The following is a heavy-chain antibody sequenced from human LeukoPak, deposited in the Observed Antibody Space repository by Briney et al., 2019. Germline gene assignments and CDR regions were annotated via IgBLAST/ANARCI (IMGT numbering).Heavy chain of an antibody. D-gene: IGHD3-10*01. CDR3: ARGPRRYGSGSYYNY. CDR2: INHSGST. V-gene: IGHV4-34*01. J-gene: IGHJ4*02. CDR1: GGSFSGYY. Sequence: SETLSLTCAVYGGSFSGYYWSWIRQPPGKGLEWIGEINHSGSTNYNPSLKSRVTISVDTSKNQFSLKLSSVTAADTAMYYCARGPRRYGSGSYYNYWGQGTLVTVSS.